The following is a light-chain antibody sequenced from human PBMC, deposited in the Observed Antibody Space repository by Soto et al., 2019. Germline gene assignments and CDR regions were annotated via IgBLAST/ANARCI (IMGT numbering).Light chain of an antibody. CDR2: DAS. CDR3: QQYGTSPVT. J-gene: IGKJ1*01. V-gene: IGKV3-15*01. Sequence: EVVMTQSPGTLSVSPGERAILSCRASQSLTTNLAWYQQKPGQAPRLLIHDASTRATGIPARFSGSGSGTEFTLTISSLQSEDFAVYYCQQYGTSPVTFGQGTKVEIK. CDR1: QSLTTN.